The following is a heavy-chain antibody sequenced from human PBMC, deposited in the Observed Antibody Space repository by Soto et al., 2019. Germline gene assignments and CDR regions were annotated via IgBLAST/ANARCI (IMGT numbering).Heavy chain of an antibody. J-gene: IGHJ4*02. CDR1: GFTFISYS. CDR3: ARSSYYGSGSYFVVSPFDY. CDR2: ISSSSSTI. Sequence: EVQLVESGGGLVQPGGSLRLSCAASGFTFISYSMNWVGQAPGKGLEWVSYISSSSSTIYYADSVKGRFTISRDNAKNSLYLKMNSLRDEDTAVYYCARSSYYGSGSYFVVSPFDYWGQGTLVTVSS. V-gene: IGHV3-48*02. D-gene: IGHD3-10*01.